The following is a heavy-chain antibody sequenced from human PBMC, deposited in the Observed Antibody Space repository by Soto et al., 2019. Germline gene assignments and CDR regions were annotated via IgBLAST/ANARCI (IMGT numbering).Heavy chain of an antibody. D-gene: IGHD3-3*01. Sequence: QVQLVQSGAEVKKPGASVKVSCKASGYTFTSYAMHWVRQAPGQRLEWMGWINAGNGNTKYSQKFQGRVTITRDTSGSTANMELSSLRFEDTAVYYCARGGFWSGYYNYFDYWGQGTLVTVSS. CDR3: ARGGFWSGYYNYFDY. V-gene: IGHV1-3*01. CDR1: GYTFTSYA. CDR2: INAGNGNT. J-gene: IGHJ4*02.